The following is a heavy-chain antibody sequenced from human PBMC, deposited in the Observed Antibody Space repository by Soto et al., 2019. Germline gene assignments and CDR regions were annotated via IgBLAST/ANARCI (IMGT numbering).Heavy chain of an antibody. CDR2: ISWNTYII. V-gene: IGHV3-9*01. CDR3: AKDRVRGRFGESSFDV. J-gene: IGHJ3*01. D-gene: IGHD3-10*01. Sequence: EAQLVESGGGLVQPGRALRLSCAASGFTFDDYAMHWVRQAPGKGLEWVSGISWNTYIIDYADSVKGRFTISRDNAENSLYLQMTRLRNENTALYYCAKDRVRGRFGESSFDVWGQGAMVTVSS. CDR1: GFTFDDYA.